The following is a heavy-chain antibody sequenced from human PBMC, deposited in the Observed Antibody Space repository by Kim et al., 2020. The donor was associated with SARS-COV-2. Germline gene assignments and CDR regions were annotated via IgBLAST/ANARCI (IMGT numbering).Heavy chain of an antibody. CDR2: INTNTGNP. Sequence: ASVKVSCKASGYTFTSYAMNWVRQAPGQGLEWMGWINTNTGNPTYAQGFTGRFVFSLDTSVSTAYLQISSLKAEDTAVYYCARVIQLWSPTPDDAFDIWGQGTMVTVSS. J-gene: IGHJ3*02. CDR1: GYTFTSYA. V-gene: IGHV7-4-1*02. D-gene: IGHD5-18*01. CDR3: ARVIQLWSPTPDDAFDI.